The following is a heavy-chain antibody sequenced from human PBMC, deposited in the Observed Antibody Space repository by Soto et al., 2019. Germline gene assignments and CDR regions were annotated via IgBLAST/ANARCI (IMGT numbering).Heavy chain of an antibody. CDR2: MNPNSGNT. D-gene: IGHD3-10*01. CDR1: GYTFTSYD. V-gene: IGHV1-8*01. CDR3: ARDYYFGSGSYYNQYDTFDI. Sequence: ASVKVSCKASGYTFTSYDINWVRQATGQGLEWMGWMNPNSGNTGYAQKFQGRVTMTRNTSISTAYMELRSLRSDDTAVYYCARDYYFGSGSYYNQYDTFDIWGQGTMVTVSS. J-gene: IGHJ3*02.